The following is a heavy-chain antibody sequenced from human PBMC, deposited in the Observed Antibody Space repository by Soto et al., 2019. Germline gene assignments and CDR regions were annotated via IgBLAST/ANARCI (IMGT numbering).Heavy chain of an antibody. J-gene: IGHJ4*02. CDR3: ARGSVTTIN. D-gene: IGHD5-12*01. CDR1: VGSFSGYY. CDR2: INHSGST. Sequence: PSETLSLTCAVYVGSFSGYYWSWIRQPPGKGLEWIGEINHSGSTNYNPSLKSRVTISVDTSKNQFSLKLSSVTAADTAVYYCARGSVTTINWGQGTLVTVSS. V-gene: IGHV4-34*01.